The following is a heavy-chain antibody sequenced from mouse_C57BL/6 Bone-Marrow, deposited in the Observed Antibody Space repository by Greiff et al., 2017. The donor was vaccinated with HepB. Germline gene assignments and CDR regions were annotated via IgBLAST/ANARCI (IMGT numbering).Heavy chain of an antibody. CDR1: GFTFSDFY. CDR3: ARDLYYDYGGLAY. D-gene: IGHD2-4*01. J-gene: IGHJ3*01. CDR2: SRNKANDYTT. Sequence: EVNVVESGGGLVQSGRSLRLSCATSGFTFSDFYMEWVRQAPGKGLEWIAASRNKANDYTTEYSASVKGRFIVSRDTSQSILYLQMNALRAEDTAIYYCARDLYYDYGGLAYWGQGTLVTVSA. V-gene: IGHV7-1*01.